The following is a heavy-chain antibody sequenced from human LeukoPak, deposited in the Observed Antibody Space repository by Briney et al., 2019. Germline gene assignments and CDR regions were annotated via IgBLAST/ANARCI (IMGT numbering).Heavy chain of an antibody. Sequence: GGSLRLSCAASGFTFSSYAMSWDRQAPGKGLEWVSAIRGSGGSTYYADSVKGRFTISRDNSKNTLYLQMNSLRAEDAAVYYCSANYCSGTNCYYYWGQGTLVTVSS. J-gene: IGHJ4*02. D-gene: IGHD2-15*01. CDR3: SANYCSGTNCYYY. CDR1: GFTFSSYA. CDR2: IRGSGGST. V-gene: IGHV3-23*01.